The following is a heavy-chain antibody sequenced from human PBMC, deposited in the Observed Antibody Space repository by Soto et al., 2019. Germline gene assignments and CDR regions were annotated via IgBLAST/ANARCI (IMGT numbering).Heavy chain of an antibody. Sequence: QVQLVQSGAEVKKPGSSVKVSCTASGGTFSSYAISWVRQAPGQGLEWMGGIIPIFGTTNYAQKFQGRVTITADESTSTAYMELSSLRSEDTSVYYCARDVSSITGTTRWFDPWGQGTLVTVSS. CDR1: GGTFSSYA. J-gene: IGHJ5*02. V-gene: IGHV1-69*01. CDR3: ARDVSSITGTTRWFDP. CDR2: IIPIFGTT. D-gene: IGHD1-7*01.